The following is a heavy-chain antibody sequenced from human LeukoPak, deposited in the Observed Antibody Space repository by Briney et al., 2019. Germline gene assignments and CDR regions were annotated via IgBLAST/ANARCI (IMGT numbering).Heavy chain of an antibody. J-gene: IGHJ4*02. CDR1: GFTFSSYA. CDR3: AKDGYCSGGSCDMSEDY. D-gene: IGHD2-15*01. CDR2: ISGSGGST. V-gene: IGHV3-23*01. Sequence: GGSLRLSCAASGFTFSSYAMSWVRQAPGKGLEWVSAISGSGGSTYHADSVKGRFTISRDNSKNTLYLQMNSLRAEDTAVYYCAKDGYCSGGSCDMSEDYWGQGTLVTVSS.